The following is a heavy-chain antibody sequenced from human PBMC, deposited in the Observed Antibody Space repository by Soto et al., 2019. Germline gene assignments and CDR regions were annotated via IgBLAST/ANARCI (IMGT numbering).Heavy chain of an antibody. CDR3: ARGYSYTQPVFDY. CDR2: IYSSGIT. J-gene: IGHJ4*02. D-gene: IGHD5-18*01. V-gene: IGHV3-53*01. CDR1: GFTVSNNY. Sequence: EVQLVESGGGLIQPGGSLRLSCAASGFTVSNNYMTWVRQAPGKGLEWVSFIYSSGITYYADSVKGRFTISRDNFKNTLYLQMNSLRAEDTAVYYCARGYSYTQPVFDYWGLGTLVTVSS.